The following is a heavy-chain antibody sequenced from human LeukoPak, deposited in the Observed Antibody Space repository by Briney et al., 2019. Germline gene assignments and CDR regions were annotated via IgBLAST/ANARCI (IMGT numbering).Heavy chain of an antibody. Sequence: GASVKASCKASGYTFTSYAMHWVRQAPGQGLEWMGWISAYNGNTNYAQKLQGRVTMTTDTSTSTAYMELRSLRSDDTAVYYCARVYVPTYYYYYMDVWGKGTTVTVSS. V-gene: IGHV1-18*01. J-gene: IGHJ6*03. CDR1: GYTFTSYA. D-gene: IGHD2-2*02. CDR3: ARVYVPTYYYYYMDV. CDR2: ISAYNGNT.